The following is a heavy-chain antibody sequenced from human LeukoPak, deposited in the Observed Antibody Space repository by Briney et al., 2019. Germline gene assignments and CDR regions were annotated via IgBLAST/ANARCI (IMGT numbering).Heavy chain of an antibody. D-gene: IGHD6-19*01. CDR1: GYTFTSYY. V-gene: IGHV1-46*01. Sequence: ASVKVSCKASGYTFTSYYMHWVRQAPGQGLEWMGIINLSGGSTSYAQKFQGRVTMTRDTSTSTVYMELSSLRSEDTAVYYCAREGVAVAGDYWGQGTLVTVSS. J-gene: IGHJ4*02. CDR3: AREGVAVAGDY. CDR2: INLSGGST.